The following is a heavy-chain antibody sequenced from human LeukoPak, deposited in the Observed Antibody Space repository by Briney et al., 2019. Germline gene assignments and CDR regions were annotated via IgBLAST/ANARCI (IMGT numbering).Heavy chain of an antibody. Sequence: ASVKVSCKVSGYTFTGYYIHWVRQAPGQGLEWMGWINPSSGGTNYAQNFQGRVTMTRDTSISTAYMELSRLRSDDTAVYSCAREGAMATEYYFDYWGQGTLVTVSS. CDR1: GYTFTGYY. J-gene: IGHJ4*02. V-gene: IGHV1-2*02. CDR2: INPSSGGT. D-gene: IGHD5-12*01. CDR3: AREGAMATEYYFDY.